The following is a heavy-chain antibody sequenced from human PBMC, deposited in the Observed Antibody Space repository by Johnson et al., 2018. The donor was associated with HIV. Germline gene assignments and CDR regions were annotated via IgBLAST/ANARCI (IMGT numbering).Heavy chain of an antibody. D-gene: IGHD2-15*01. J-gene: IGHJ3*02. CDR1: GFTFSSYW. CDR3: AKGLVVAASRDAFDI. Sequence: VQLVESGGGVVQPGGSLRLSCAASGFTFSSYWMHWVRQAPGKGLMWVSRINDAGTSTQYADSVKGRFTISRDNAKNMVYLQMNSLRAEDTAVYYCAKGLVVAASRDAFDIWGQGTMVTVSS. V-gene: IGHV3-74*03. CDR2: INDAGTST.